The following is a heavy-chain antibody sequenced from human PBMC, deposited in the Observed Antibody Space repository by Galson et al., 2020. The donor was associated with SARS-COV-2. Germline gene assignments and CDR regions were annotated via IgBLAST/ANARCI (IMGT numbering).Heavy chain of an antibody. CDR1: GDSIRSGGYS. CDR2: ISDSGST. V-gene: IGHV4-31*03. Sequence: SETLSLTCTVSGDSIRSGGYSWSWIRQHPGKGLEWIGYISDSGSTDYDPSLKSRTTISIDTSKNQFSLKLRSVTAADTAIYYCARTIWIQLWLRGYYFDDWGQGTLVTVSS. D-gene: IGHD5-18*01. CDR3: ARTIWIQLWLRGYYFDD. J-gene: IGHJ4*02.